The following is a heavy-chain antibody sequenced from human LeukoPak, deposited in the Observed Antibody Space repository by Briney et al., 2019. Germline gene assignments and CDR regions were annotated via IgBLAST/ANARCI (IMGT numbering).Heavy chain of an antibody. J-gene: IGHJ4*02. Sequence: SEALSLTCTVSGGSISSYYWSWIRQPPRKGLEWIGYIYYSGSTNYNPSLKSRVTISVDTSKNQFSLKLSSVTAADTAVYYCARDLRDYGDYGWFDYWGQGTLVTVSS. CDR3: ARDLRDYGDYGWFDY. V-gene: IGHV4-59*01. CDR2: IYYSGST. CDR1: GGSISSYY. D-gene: IGHD4-17*01.